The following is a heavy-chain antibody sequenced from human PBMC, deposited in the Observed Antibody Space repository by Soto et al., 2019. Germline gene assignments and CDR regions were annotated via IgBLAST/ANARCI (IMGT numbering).Heavy chain of an antibody. CDR1: GGSISSGGYY. D-gene: IGHD6-13*01. Sequence: SETLSLTCTVSGGSISSGGYYWSWIRQHPGKGLEWIGYIYYSGSSYYNSSLKSRVTISVDTSKNQFSLKLSSVTAADTAVYYCAREGIAAAGRPYYFDYWGQGTLVTVSS. CDR3: AREGIAAAGRPYYFDY. CDR2: IYYSGSS. V-gene: IGHV4-31*03. J-gene: IGHJ4*02.